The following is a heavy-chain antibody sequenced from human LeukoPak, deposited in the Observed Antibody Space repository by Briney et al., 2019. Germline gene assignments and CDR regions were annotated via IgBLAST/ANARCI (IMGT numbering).Heavy chain of an antibody. CDR3: ARGHCSSTSCYIDY. V-gene: IGHV1-2*02. CDR1: GYTFTGYY. CDR2: INPNSGGT. D-gene: IGHD2-2*02. Sequence: ASVKVSCKASGYTFTGYYMHWVRQAPGQGLEWMGWINPNSGGTNYAQKFQGRVTMTRDTSISTAYMELSRLTPDDTAVFYCARGHCSSTSCYIDYWGQGTLVTVSS. J-gene: IGHJ4*02.